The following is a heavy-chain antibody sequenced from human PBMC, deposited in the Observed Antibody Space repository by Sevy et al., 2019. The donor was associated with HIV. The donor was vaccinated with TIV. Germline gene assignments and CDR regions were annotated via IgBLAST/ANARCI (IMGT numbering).Heavy chain of an antibody. Sequence: SETLSLGCIVSAGSLSGYQWNWIRQPPGKGLEWIGFIYDSGRTNYNPSLKSRVTISVDTSKNQFSLNLNSVTAADTAVYYCARSYYGDYYYYYGMDVWGQGTTVTVSS. CDR3: ARSYYGDYYYYYGMDV. CDR1: AGSLSGYQ. J-gene: IGHJ6*02. D-gene: IGHD3-3*01. V-gene: IGHV4-59*12. CDR2: IYDSGRT.